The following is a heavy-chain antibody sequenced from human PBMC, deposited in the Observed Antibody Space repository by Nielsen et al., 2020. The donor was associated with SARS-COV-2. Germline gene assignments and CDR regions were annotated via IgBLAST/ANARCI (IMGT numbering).Heavy chain of an antibody. CDR1: GGSISSYY. CDR3: ARGQGYSSSWFDP. V-gene: IGHV4-59*12. J-gene: IGHJ5*02. D-gene: IGHD6-13*01. Sequence: SETLSLTCTVSGGSISSYYWSWIRQPPGKGLEWIGYIYYSGSTYYNPSLKSRVTISVDTSKNQFSLKLSSVTAADTAVYYCARGQGYSSSWFDPWGQGTLVTVSS. CDR2: IYYSGST.